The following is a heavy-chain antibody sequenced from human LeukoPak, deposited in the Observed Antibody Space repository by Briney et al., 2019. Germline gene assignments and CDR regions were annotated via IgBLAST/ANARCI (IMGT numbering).Heavy chain of an antibody. V-gene: IGHV3-23*01. J-gene: IGHJ4*02. D-gene: IGHD5-12*01. Sequence: PGGSLRLSCAASGFTFSSYAMSWVRQAPGKGLEWVSAISGSGGSAYYADSVKGRFTISRDNSKNTLYLQMNSLRAEDTAVYYCATQAEWLPTSLDYWGQGALVTVSS. CDR3: ATQAEWLPTSLDY. CDR2: ISGSGGSA. CDR1: GFTFSSYA.